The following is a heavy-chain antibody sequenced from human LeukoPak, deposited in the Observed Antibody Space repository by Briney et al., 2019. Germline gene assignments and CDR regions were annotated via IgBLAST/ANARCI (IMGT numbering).Heavy chain of an antibody. CDR1: GFTFSSYG. CDR3: AKSLLSGGVDY. D-gene: IGHD2-2*01. V-gene: IGHV3-30*18. Sequence: GRSLRLSCAASGFTFSSYGMHWVRQAPGKGLEWVAVISYDGSNKYYADSVKGQFTISRDNSKNTLYLQMNSLRAEDTAVYYCAKSLLSGGVDYWGQGTLVTVSS. J-gene: IGHJ4*02. CDR2: ISYDGSNK.